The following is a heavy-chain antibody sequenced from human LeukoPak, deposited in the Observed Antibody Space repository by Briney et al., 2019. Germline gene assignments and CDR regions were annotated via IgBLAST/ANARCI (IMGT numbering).Heavy chain of an antibody. J-gene: IGHJ3*02. CDR1: GFTFSSYE. V-gene: IGHV3-48*03. CDR3: ASTYDSSGHDAFDI. Sequence: GGSLRLSYAASGFTFSSYEMNWVRQAPGKGLEWVSYISSSGSTIYYADSVKGRFTISRDNAKNSLYLQMNSLRAEDTAVYYCASTYDSSGHDAFDIWGQGTMVTVSS. D-gene: IGHD3-22*01. CDR2: ISSSGSTI.